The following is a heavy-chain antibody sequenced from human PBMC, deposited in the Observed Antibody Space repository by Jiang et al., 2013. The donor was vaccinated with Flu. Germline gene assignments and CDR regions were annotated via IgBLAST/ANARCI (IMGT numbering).Heavy chain of an antibody. Sequence: PGLVKPSQTLSLTCTVSGGSISSGDYYWSWIRQPPGKGLEWIGYIYYSGSTYYNPSLKSRVTISVDTSRNQFSLKLSSVTAADTAVYYCARGAYDYVWGSYRSYYFDYWGQGTLVTVSS. CDR1: GGSISSGDYY. V-gene: IGHV4-30-4*01. J-gene: IGHJ4*02. CDR2: IYYSGST. D-gene: IGHD3-16*02. CDR3: ARGAYDYVWGSYRSYYFDY.